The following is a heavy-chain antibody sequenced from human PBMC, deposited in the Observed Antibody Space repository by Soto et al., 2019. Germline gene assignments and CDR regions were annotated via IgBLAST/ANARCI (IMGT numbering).Heavy chain of an antibody. J-gene: IGHJ4*02. V-gene: IGHV1-18*04. CDR2: ISAYNGNT. Sequence: ASVKVSCKASGYTFTSYGISWVRQAPGQGLEWMGWISAYNGNTNYAQKLQGRVTMTTDTSTSTAYMELRSLRSDDTAVYYCARDIPSLRFLEWLLFDYWGQGTLVTVSS. D-gene: IGHD3-3*01. CDR3: ARDIPSLRFLEWLLFDY. CDR1: GYTFTSYG.